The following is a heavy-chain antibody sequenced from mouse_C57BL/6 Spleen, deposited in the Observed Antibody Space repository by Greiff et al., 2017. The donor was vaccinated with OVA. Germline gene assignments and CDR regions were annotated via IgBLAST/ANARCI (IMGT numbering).Heavy chain of an antibody. J-gene: IGHJ2*01. CDR1: GYAFSSSW. D-gene: IGHD1-1*01. CDR2: IYPGDGDT. CDR3: ASGYGSSYYFDY. V-gene: IGHV1-82*01. Sequence: LVESGPELVKPGASVKISCKASGYAFSSSWMNWVKQRPGKGLEWIGRIYPGDGDTNYNGKFKGKATLTADKSSSTAYMQLSSLTSEDSAVYFCASGYGSSYYFDYWGQGTTLTVSS.